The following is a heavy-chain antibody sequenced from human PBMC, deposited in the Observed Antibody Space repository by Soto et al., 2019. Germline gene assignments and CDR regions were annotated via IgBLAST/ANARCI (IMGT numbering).Heavy chain of an antibody. CDR3: ARPVGSGSYFRNYYFDY. CDR2: IYPGDSDI. J-gene: IGHJ4*02. D-gene: IGHD3-10*01. V-gene: IGHV5-51*01. CDR1: GYSFSSHW. Sequence: PGESLKISCQGSGYSFSSHWIGWVRQMPGKGLEWIGIIYPGDSDIRYSPTFQGQATISADKSSSTAYLQWSSLKASDTAMYYCARPVGSGSYFRNYYFDYWGQGTLVTVSS.